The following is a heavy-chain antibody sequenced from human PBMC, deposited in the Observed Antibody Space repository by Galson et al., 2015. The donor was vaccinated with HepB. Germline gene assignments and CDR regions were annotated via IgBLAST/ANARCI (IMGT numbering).Heavy chain of an antibody. J-gene: IGHJ6*02. Sequence: SLRLSCAASGFTFSSYGMHWVRQAPGKGLEWVAIVSHDGNDKFYPDSVKGRFTISRDNSNNTVFLYMNNLRPEDTAVYYCARERSSISGVILVADSGMDVWGQGTTVTVSS. CDR2: VSHDGNDK. CDR3: ARERSSISGVILVADSGMDV. V-gene: IGHV3-30*03. CDR1: GFTFSSYG. D-gene: IGHD3-3*01.